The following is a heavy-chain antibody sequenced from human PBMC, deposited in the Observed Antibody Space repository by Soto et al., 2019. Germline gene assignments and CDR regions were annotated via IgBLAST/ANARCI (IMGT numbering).Heavy chain of an antibody. V-gene: IGHV2-26*01. Sequence: QVTLKESGPVLVKPTETLTLTCTVSGFSLSNARMGVSWIRQPPGKALEWLAHIFSNDEKAYSTSLKSRLTNPKDTPKSQAVLTMTNMDPVDTAPYYCARISYDSSGYYHVCDYWGQGTLVTVSS. D-gene: IGHD3-22*01. CDR1: GFSLSNARMG. J-gene: IGHJ4*02. CDR2: IFSNDEK. CDR3: ARISYDSSGYYHVCDY.